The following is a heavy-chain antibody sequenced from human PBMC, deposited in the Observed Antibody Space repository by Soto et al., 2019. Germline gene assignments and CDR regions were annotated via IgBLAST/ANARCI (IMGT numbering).Heavy chain of an antibody. CDR2: ITASGDTT. V-gene: IGHV3-23*01. J-gene: IGHJ3*02. CDR1: GFTFSSYA. CDR3: AKVRPMREYSRTSCLGAFNS. Sequence: EVQLLESGGGLVQPGGSLRLSCAASGFTFSSYAMSWVRQAPGKGLEWDSAITASGDTTYYADSVKGRFTISRDNSKGTMYFPRNSLRAEDTAVYYCAKVRPMREYSRTSCLGAFNSWGHLTMGTGCS. D-gene: IGHD2-2*01.